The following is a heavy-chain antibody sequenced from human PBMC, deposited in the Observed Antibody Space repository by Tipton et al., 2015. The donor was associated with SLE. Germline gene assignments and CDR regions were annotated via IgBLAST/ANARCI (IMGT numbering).Heavy chain of an antibody. D-gene: IGHD6-13*01. CDR1: GGSISGSY. Sequence: TLSLTCSVSGGSISGSYWSWIRQPPRKGLEWIGYIYYSGSTNYNPSLMSRVTISVDTSKNQFSLKLSSVTAADTAVYYCAREGSSCLFQHWGQGTLVTVSS. CDR3: AREGSSCLFQH. J-gene: IGHJ1*01. CDR2: IYYSGST. V-gene: IGHV4-59*12.